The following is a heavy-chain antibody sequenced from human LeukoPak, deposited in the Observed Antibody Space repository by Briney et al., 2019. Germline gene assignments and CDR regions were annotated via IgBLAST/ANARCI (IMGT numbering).Heavy chain of an antibody. D-gene: IGHD3-22*01. CDR3: ARGVSEEYYYYYMDV. Sequence: ASETLSLTCTVSGGSISSSSYYWGWIRQPPGKGLEWIGSIYYSGSTYYNPSLKSRVTISVDTSKNQFSLKLSSVTAADTAVYYCARGVSEEYYYYYMDVWGKGTTVTVSS. CDR1: GGSISSSSYY. CDR2: IYYSGST. V-gene: IGHV4-39*01. J-gene: IGHJ6*03.